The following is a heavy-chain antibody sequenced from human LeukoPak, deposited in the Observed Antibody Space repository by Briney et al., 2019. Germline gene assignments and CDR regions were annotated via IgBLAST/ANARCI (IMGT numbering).Heavy chain of an antibody. Sequence: SETLSLTCTVSGGSISSYYWSWIRQPPGKGLEWIGYIYYSGSTYYNPSLKSRVTISVDTSKNQFSLKLSSVTAADTAVYYCARTPRVYGSGIKGFDYWGQGTLVTVSS. CDR1: GGSISSYY. V-gene: IGHV4-59*08. CDR3: ARTPRVYGSGIKGFDY. J-gene: IGHJ4*02. CDR2: IYYSGST. D-gene: IGHD3-10*01.